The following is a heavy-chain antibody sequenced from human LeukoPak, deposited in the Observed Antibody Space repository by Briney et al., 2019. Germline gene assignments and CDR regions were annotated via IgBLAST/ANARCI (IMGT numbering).Heavy chain of an antibody. Sequence: PSETLSLTCTVSGGSISSGDYYWSWVRQTPGKGLEWIGYIYNTGSTYYNPSLKSRVTISVDTSKNQFSLKLSSVTAADTAVYYCARDYRAWGGAFDIWGQGTMVTVSS. CDR1: GGSISSGDYY. CDR3: ARDYRAWGGAFDI. J-gene: IGHJ3*02. CDR2: IYNTGST. V-gene: IGHV4-30-4*01. D-gene: IGHD7-27*01.